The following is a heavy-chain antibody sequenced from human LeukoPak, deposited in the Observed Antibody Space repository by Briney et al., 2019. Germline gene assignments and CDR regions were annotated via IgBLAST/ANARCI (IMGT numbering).Heavy chain of an antibody. CDR2: IQTDGRDK. CDR1: GIDFRASG. D-gene: IGHD2-2*01. J-gene: IGHJ4*02. V-gene: IGHV3-30*02. Sequence: GGSLRLSCAASGIDFRASGMHWVRQAPGMGLEWVTFIQTDGRDKYYAASVAGRFTISRDNSKNTVYLNMNNLRPDDTALYYCAREGGTVVIGRSDYWGQGTLVTVSS. CDR3: AREGGTVVIGRSDY.